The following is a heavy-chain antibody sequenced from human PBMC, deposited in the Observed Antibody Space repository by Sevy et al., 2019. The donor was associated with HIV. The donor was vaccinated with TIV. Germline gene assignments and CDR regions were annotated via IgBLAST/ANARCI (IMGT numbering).Heavy chain of an antibody. J-gene: IGHJ3*02. CDR2: INPSGGST. Sequence: ASVKVSCKASGYTFTSYYMHWVRQAPGQGLEWMGMINPSGGSTSYAQKFQGRVTMTRDTSTSTVYMELSSLRSDDTAVYYSATDHTVIGSSWYGAFDIWGQGTMVTVSS. V-gene: IGHV1-46*01. CDR1: GYTFTSYY. CDR3: ATDHTVIGSSWYGAFDI. D-gene: IGHD6-13*01.